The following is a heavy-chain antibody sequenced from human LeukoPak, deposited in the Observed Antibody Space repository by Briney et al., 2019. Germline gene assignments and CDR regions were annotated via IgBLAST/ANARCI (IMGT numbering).Heavy chain of an antibody. Sequence: PSETLSLTCTVSGGSISSGGYYWSWIRQHPGKGLEWIGYIYYSGSTYYNPSLKSRVTISVDTSKNRFSLKLSSVTAADTAVYYCARNVGIVGASFYYYCYGMDVWGQGTTVTVSS. CDR1: GGSISSGGYY. J-gene: IGHJ6*02. V-gene: IGHV4-31*03. CDR2: IYYSGST. CDR3: ARNVGIVGASFYYYCYGMDV. D-gene: IGHD1-26*01.